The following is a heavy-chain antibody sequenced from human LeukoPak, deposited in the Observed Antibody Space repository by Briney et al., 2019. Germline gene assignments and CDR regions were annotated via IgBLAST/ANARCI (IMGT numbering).Heavy chain of an antibody. CDR3: AREAGEDSSGYYLDY. Sequence: SETLSLTCTVSAGSIRSYYWSWIRQPPGKGLEWIGYIYYSGSTNYNPSLKSRVTISVDTSKNQFSLKLSSVTAADTAVYYCAREAGEDSSGYYLDYWGQGTLVTVSS. CDR2: IYYSGST. CDR1: AGSIRSYY. J-gene: IGHJ4*02. D-gene: IGHD3-22*01. V-gene: IGHV4-59*01.